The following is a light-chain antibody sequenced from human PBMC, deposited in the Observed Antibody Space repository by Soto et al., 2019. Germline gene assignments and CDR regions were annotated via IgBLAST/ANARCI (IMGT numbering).Light chain of an antibody. CDR1: SSYVGGYNY. CDR2: EVT. J-gene: IGLJ2*01. CDR3: SSFAGGGNPVL. Sequence: QSALTQPPSASGSLGQSVTISCTGTSSYVGGYNYVSWHQQHPCKAPKLMIYEVTERRSGVPDRFSGSKSGNTASLTVSGLQVEDEADYYCSSFAGGGNPVLFGGGTKLTVL. V-gene: IGLV2-8*01.